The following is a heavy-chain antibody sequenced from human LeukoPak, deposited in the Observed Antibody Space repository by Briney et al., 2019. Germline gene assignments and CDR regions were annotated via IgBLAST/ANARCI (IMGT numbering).Heavy chain of an antibody. CDR3: ARGPERSRYGSGSSWFDP. CDR2: IIPIFGTA. Sequence: SVKVSCKASGGTFSSYAISWVRQAPGQGLEWMGGIIPIFGTANYAQKFQGRVTITADESTSTAYMELSSLRSEDTAVYYCARGPERSRYGSGSSWFDPWGQGTLVTVSS. V-gene: IGHV1-69*01. J-gene: IGHJ5*02. CDR1: GGTFSSYA. D-gene: IGHD3-10*01.